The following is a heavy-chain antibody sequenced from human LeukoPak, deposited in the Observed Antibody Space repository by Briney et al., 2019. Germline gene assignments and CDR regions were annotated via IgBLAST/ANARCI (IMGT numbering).Heavy chain of an antibody. CDR3: GRDSSAPRSYFALDV. Sequence: PSGTLSLTCVFSGDSISDDSVNKNNWLNWVRQAPGKGLEWIGDVSLDGITNYNPSLLGRVTISLDKSAKQVSLRLTSVTAADTAIYYCGRDSSAPRSYFALDVWGQGTTVTVSS. J-gene: IGHJ6*01. D-gene: IGHD6-19*01. CDR2: VSLDGIT. V-gene: IGHV4-4*02. CDR1: GDSISDDSVNKNNW.